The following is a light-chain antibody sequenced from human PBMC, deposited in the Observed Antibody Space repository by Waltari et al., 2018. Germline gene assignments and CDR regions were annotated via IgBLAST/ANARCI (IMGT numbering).Light chain of an antibody. Sequence: EIVLTPSPGPLSLSPAERATLSCRASQSVSGNSLGWYQQKPGQAHRPLIYGVSNRATGIPDRFIGSGSGTDFTLTISRLEPEDFAVYYCQQYGSSPVTFGGGTKVEIK. J-gene: IGKJ4*01. CDR3: QQYGSSPVT. CDR1: QSVSGNS. CDR2: GVS. V-gene: IGKV3-20*01.